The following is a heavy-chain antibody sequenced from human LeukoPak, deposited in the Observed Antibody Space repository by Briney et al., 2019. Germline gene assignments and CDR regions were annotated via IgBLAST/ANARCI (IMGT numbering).Heavy chain of an antibody. CDR2: ISYDGNTE. CDR1: GFTFSSYA. CDR3: AKVHLTYYFDSSGYRFQDY. J-gene: IGHJ4*02. Sequence: GGSLRLSCAASGFTFSSYAMHWVRQAPGKGVEWVAVISYDGNTEYYADSVKGRFTISRDNSKNTLYLQMNSLRAEDTAVYYCAKVHLTYYFDSSGYRFQDYWGQGTLVTVSS. D-gene: IGHD3-22*01. V-gene: IGHV3-30*04.